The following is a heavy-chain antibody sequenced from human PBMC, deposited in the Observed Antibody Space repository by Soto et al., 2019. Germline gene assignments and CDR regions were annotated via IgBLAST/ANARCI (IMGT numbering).Heavy chain of an antibody. CDR3: ARRRVYLDA. V-gene: IGHV3-33*01. CDR2: IWYDGRTK. CDR1: GFTFSNYD. J-gene: IGHJ4*02. Sequence: GGSLRLSCAASGFTFSNYDMHWVRQAPGKGLEWVAFIWYDGRTKYYADAVKGRFTISRDNSNNTLYLQMSSLRAEDTAAYYCARRRVYLDAWGQGTLVNVAS.